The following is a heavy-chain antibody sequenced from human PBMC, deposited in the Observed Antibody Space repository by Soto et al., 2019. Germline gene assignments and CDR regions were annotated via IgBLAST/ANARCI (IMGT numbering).Heavy chain of an antibody. Sequence: EVQLLESGGGLVQPGGSLRLSCAASGFTFSSYAMSWVRQAPGKGLEWVSAISGSGGSTYYADSVKGRFTISRDNSKNTLYLQMNSLRAEDTAVYYCARAILWFGVTYGMDVWGQGTTVTVSS. CDR3: ARAILWFGVTYGMDV. CDR1: GFTFSSYA. V-gene: IGHV3-23*01. CDR2: ISGSGGST. D-gene: IGHD3-10*01. J-gene: IGHJ6*02.